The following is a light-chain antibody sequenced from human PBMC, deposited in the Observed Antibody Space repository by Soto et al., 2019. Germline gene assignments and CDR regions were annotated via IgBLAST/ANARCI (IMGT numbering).Light chain of an antibody. Sequence: DIELTQSPDSLAMSLGERATINCKSSQSVLHSSNNNNYLAWFQQKPGQPPKLLVYWASTREAGVPDRFIGGGSGTYFTLTIGGLQAEDVAVYYCEQYYHFPWTFGQGTWVEIK. CDR1: QSVLHSSNNNNY. CDR2: WAS. V-gene: IGKV4-1*01. CDR3: EQYYHFPWT. J-gene: IGKJ1*01.